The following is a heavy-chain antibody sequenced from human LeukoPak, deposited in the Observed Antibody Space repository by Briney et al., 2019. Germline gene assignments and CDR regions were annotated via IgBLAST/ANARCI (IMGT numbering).Heavy chain of an antibody. Sequence: GGSLRLSCAASGFSFDDYAMHWVRQAPGKGLEWVSGISWNSGSIGYADSVKGRFTISRDNAKNSLYLQMNSLRAEDTALYYCAKDIARGPYYYYMDVWGKGTTVTVSS. CDR1: GFSFDDYA. D-gene: IGHD3-10*01. J-gene: IGHJ6*03. CDR2: ISWNSGSI. V-gene: IGHV3-9*01. CDR3: AKDIARGPYYYYMDV.